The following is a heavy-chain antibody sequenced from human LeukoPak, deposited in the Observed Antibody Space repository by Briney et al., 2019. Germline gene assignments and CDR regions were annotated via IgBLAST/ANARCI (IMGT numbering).Heavy chain of an antibody. J-gene: IGHJ6*02. D-gene: IGHD2-15*01. CDR1: GYTFPSYF. CDR2: IIPIFGTA. V-gene: IGHV1-69*13. CDR3: ARERHCSGGSCKPYYGMDV. Sequence: SVTVSCTASGYTFPSYFMHWVRQAPGQGLEWMGGIIPIFGTANYAQKFQGRVTITADESTSTAYMELSSLRSEDTAVYYCARERHCSGGSCKPYYGMDVWGQGTTVTVSS.